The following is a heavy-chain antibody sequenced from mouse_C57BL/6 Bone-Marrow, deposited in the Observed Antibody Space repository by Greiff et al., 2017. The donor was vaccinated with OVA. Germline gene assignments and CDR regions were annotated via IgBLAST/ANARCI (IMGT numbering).Heavy chain of an antibody. D-gene: IGHD1-1*01. Sequence: EVKVVESGAELVRPGASVKLSCTASGFNIKDYYMHWVKQRPEQGLEWIGRIDPEDGDTEYAPKFQGKATMTADTSSNTAYLQLSSLTSEDTAVYYCTSIYYYGSGYFDVWGTGTTVTVSS. V-gene: IGHV14-1*01. CDR3: TSIYYYGSGYFDV. J-gene: IGHJ1*03. CDR2: IDPEDGDT. CDR1: GFNIKDYY.